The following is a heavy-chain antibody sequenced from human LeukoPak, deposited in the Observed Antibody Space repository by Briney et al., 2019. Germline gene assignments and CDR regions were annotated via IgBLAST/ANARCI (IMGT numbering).Heavy chain of an antibody. J-gene: IGHJ6*02. D-gene: IGHD2-2*01. V-gene: IGHV4-34*01. CDR2: INHSGST. CDR3: ARGRSYCSSTSCPPKKVGPYGMGV. Sequence: SETLSLTCAVYGGSFSGYYWSWIRQPPGKGLEWIGEINHSGSTNYNPSLKSRVTISVDTSKNQFSLKLSSVTAADTAVYYCARGRSYCSSTSCPPKKVGPYGMGVWGQGTTVTVSS. CDR1: GGSFSGYY.